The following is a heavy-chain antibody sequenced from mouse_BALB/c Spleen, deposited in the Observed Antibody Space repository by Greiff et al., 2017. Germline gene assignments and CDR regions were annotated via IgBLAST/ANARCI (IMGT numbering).Heavy chain of an antibody. D-gene: IGHD1-1*02. CDR2: ISSGGST. J-gene: IGHJ3*01. CDR1: GFTFSSYA. Sequence: EVKLVESGGGLVKPGGSLKLSCAASGFTFSSYAMSWVRQTPEKRLEWVASISSGGSTYYPDSVKGRFTISRDNARNILYLQMSSLRSEDTAMYYCARGEDYRPFAYWGQGTLVTVSA. V-gene: IGHV5-6-5*01. CDR3: ARGEDYRPFAY.